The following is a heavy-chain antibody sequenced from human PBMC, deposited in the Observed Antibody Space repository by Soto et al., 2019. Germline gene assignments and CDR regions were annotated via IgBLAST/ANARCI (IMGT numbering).Heavy chain of an antibody. D-gene: IGHD3-22*01. CDR3: ARMNYYDTSGYPFDY. V-gene: IGHV4-59*01. J-gene: IGHJ4*02. Sequence: SETLSLTCAAYGGSFSGYYWSWIRQPPGKGLEWIGYIYFRGTTNYNPSLKSRVTMSADTSKNQFSLKLNSVTAADTAVYYCARMNYYDTSGYPFDYWGQGMMVTVS. CDR2: IYFRGTT. CDR1: GGSFSGYY.